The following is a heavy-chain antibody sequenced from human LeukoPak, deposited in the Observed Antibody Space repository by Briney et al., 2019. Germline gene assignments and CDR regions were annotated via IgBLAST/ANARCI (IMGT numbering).Heavy chain of an antibody. J-gene: IGHJ6*02. CDR2: ISSSSSTV. D-gene: IGHD2-15*01. CDR3: ARDYEGYCSGGSCKGGMDV. CDR1: GFTFNSYG. V-gene: IGHV3-48*01. Sequence: GRSLRLSCAASGFTFNSYGMHSVRQAPGKGLEWVSYISSSSSTVYYADSVKGRFTISRDNAKNSLYLQMNSLRAEDTALYYCARDYEGYCSGGSCKGGMDVWGQGTTVTVSS.